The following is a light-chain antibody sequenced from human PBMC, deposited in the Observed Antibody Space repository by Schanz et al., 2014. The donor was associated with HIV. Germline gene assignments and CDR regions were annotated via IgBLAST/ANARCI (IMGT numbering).Light chain of an antibody. Sequence: SVLTQPPSVSGTPGQRVTIFCSGSSSNIGIKKVNWYQPLPGTAPRLLMYANMERPSGVPDRVSGSRSGTSASLAISGLQSGDEAEFYCATWDDSLKGWVFGGGTKLTVL. V-gene: IGLV1-44*01. CDR3: ATWDDSLKGWV. J-gene: IGLJ3*02. CDR1: SSNIGIKK. CDR2: ANM.